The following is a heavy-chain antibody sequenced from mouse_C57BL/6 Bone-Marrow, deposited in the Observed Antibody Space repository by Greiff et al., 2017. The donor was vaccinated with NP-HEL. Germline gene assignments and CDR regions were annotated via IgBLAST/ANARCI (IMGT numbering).Heavy chain of an antibody. J-gene: IGHJ2*01. Sequence: EVQGVESGGDLVKPGGSLKLSCAASGFTFSSYGMSWVRQTPDKRLEWVATISSGGSYTYYPDSVKGRFTISRDNAKNTLYLQMSSLKSEDTAMYYCARRITTVAFDYWGQGTTLTVSS. CDR2: ISSGGSYT. V-gene: IGHV5-6*01. CDR3: ARRITTVAFDY. CDR1: GFTFSSYG. D-gene: IGHD1-1*01.